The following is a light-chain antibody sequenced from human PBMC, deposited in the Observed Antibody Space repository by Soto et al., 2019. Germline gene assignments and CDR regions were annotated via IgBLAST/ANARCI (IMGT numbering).Light chain of an antibody. CDR3: QQYGSSPT. Sequence: EIVLTQSRGTLSLSPGERATLSCRASQSVSSSYLAWYQQKPGQAPRLLIYVASSRATGIPDRFSGSGSGTDFTLTISRLEPEDFAVYYCQQYGSSPTFGGGTKVEIK. CDR1: QSVSSSY. CDR2: VAS. V-gene: IGKV3-20*01. J-gene: IGKJ4*01.